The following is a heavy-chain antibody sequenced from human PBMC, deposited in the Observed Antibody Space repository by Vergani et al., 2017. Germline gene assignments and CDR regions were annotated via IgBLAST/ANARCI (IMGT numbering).Heavy chain of an antibody. CDR2: INWNSDSI. CDR3: VKDIAASGNYWYFDL. Sequence: VQLVESGGGVVQPGRSLRLSCAASGFTFDDYAMHWVRQAPGKGLGWVSGINWNSDSIAYADSVKGRFAISRDNAKNSLYLQMNSLRAEDTALYYCVKDIAASGNYWYFDLWGRGTLVTVSS. D-gene: IGHD6-13*01. J-gene: IGHJ2*01. CDR1: GFTFDDYA. V-gene: IGHV3-9*01.